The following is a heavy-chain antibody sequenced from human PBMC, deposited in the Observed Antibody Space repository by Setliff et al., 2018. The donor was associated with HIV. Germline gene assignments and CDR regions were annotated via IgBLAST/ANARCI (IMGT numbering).Heavy chain of an antibody. CDR2: TIPVVGTP. CDR3: AREVSVGATFFDL. D-gene: IGHD1-26*01. CDR1: GGTFSTYG. V-gene: IGHV1-69*06. Sequence: GASVKVSCKASGGTFSTYGITWVRQAPGQGLEWMGGTIPVVGTPTYAQKFQGRVTIIADKSTSTAYMELSSLRSEDTAVYYCAREVSVGATFFDLWGPGTPVTSPQ. J-gene: IGHJ4*02.